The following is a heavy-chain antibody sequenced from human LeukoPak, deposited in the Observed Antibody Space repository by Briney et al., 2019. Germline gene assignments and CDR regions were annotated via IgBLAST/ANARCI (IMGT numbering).Heavy chain of an antibody. J-gene: IGHJ3*02. Sequence: SETLSLSCAASGFTISGYYWSWIRQPPGKGLEWIGYSYYSGGTSYSASLKSRVTILVDTSKNQFSLQLSNVTPADTAVYFCARVRLGVGDAFDIWGQGTMVTVSS. CDR3: ARVRLGVGDAFDI. CDR1: GFTISGYY. CDR2: SYYSGGT. V-gene: IGHV4-59*01. D-gene: IGHD3-10*01.